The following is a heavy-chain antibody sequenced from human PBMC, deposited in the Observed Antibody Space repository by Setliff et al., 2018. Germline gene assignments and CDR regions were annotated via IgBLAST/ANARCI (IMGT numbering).Heavy chain of an antibody. J-gene: IGHJ3*02. V-gene: IGHV3-48*04. CDR3: ARRGGTSGARAFDI. D-gene: IGHD1-26*01. CDR2: IASGSDTI. Sequence: PGGSLRLSCAASGFTFSSYSMDWVRQAPGKGLEWVSYIASGSDTIYYADSVKGRFTISRDNAKKSVDLQMNSLRAEDTALYYCARRGGTSGARAFDIWGQGTVVTVSS. CDR1: GFTFSSYS.